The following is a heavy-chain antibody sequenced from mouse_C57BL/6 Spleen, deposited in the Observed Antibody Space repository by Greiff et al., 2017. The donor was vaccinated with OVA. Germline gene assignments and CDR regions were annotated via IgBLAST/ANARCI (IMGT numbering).Heavy chain of an antibody. CDR2: IYPGDGDT. CDR1: GYAFSSSW. CDR3: AREGYDGHRGWFAY. V-gene: IGHV1-82*01. D-gene: IGHD2-3*01. Sequence: VQLQQSGPELVKPGASVKISCKASGYAFSSSWMNWVKQRPGKGLEWIGRIYPGDGDTNYNGKFKGKATLTADKSSSTAYMQLSSLTSEDSAVYFCAREGYDGHRGWFAYWGQGTLVTVSA. J-gene: IGHJ3*01.